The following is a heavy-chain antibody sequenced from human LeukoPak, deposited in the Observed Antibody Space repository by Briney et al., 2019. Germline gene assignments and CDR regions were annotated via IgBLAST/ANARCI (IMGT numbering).Heavy chain of an antibody. V-gene: IGHV4-34*01. Sequence: SETLSLTCAVYGGSFSGYYWSWIRQPPGKGLEGIGEINHSGSTNYNPSLKSRVTISVDTSKNQFSLKLSSVTAADTAVYYCARGRGYCSGGSCYARSYYYYYYMDVWGKGTTVTVSS. J-gene: IGHJ6*03. CDR2: INHSGST. D-gene: IGHD2-15*01. CDR3: ARGRGYCSGGSCYARSYYYYYYMDV. CDR1: GGSFSGYY.